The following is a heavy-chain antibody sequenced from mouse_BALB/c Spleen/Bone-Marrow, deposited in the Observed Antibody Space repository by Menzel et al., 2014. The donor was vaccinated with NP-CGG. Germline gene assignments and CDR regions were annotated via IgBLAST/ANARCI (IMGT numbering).Heavy chain of an antibody. CDR3: ARDENYDIYWYFDV. Sequence: EVKLMESGGGLVQPGGSLRLSCATSGFTFTDYYMSWVRRTPGKALEWLGFIRNKANGYTTDYSVSVKGRFTISRDNSQSILYLQMNTLRAEDSATYYCARDENYDIYWYFDVWGAGTTVTVSS. CDR1: GFTFTDYY. J-gene: IGHJ1*01. V-gene: IGHV7-3*02. CDR2: IRNKANGYTT. D-gene: IGHD1-1*01.